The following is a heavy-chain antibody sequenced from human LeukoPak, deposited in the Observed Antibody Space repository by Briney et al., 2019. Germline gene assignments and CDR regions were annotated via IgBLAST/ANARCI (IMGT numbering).Heavy chain of an antibody. J-gene: IGHJ4*02. V-gene: IGHV4-59*08. Sequence: SETLSLTCTVSGGSISSDYWSWIRQPPGKGLEWIGYIYYTGSASYNPSLKSRVTISVDKAKNQVSLRLNSMTAADTSVYYCARQAYCSSTSCYKLDQWGQGTLVTVSS. D-gene: IGHD2-2*02. CDR2: IYYTGSA. CDR3: ARQAYCSSTSCYKLDQ. CDR1: GGSISSDY.